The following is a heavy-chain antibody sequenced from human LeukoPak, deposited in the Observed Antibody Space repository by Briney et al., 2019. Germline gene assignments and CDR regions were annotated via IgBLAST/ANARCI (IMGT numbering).Heavy chain of an antibody. D-gene: IGHD2-15*01. J-gene: IGHJ6*03. CDR3: ASTPFYCSGSSCPYYMDV. CDR1: GFVFSSFG. Sequence: GGSLRLSCAAPGFVFSSFGMHWVRQAPGKGLEWVAAIWDDGSNKYYADSVKGRFTISRDNSKNTLYLQMNSLRAEDTAVYYCASTPFYCSGSSCPYYMDVWGKGTTVTVSS. V-gene: IGHV3-33*01. CDR2: IWDDGSNK.